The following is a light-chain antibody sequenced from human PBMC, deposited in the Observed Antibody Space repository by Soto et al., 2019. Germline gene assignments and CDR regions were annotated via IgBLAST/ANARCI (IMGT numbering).Light chain of an antibody. CDR1: TSNVGKNY. J-gene: IGLJ1*01. CDR3: GTWDGSRSAGI. CDR2: DNT. V-gene: IGLV1-51*01. Sequence: QSALTQPPSVSAAPGQKVTISCTGSTSNVGKNYVSWYQHLPGTAPKLLIYDNTKRHSGIPDRFSGSKSGTSATLGITGLQTGDEADYYCGTWDGSRSAGIFGTGTKSPS.